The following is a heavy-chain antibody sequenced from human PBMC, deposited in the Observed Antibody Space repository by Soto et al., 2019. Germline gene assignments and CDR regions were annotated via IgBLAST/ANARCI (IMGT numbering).Heavy chain of an antibody. CDR3: ARQRITMVRGVPFHSYGMDV. D-gene: IGHD3-10*01. J-gene: IGHJ6*02. CDR1: GGSFSGYY. Sequence: PSETLSLTCAVYGGSFSGYYWSWIRQPPGKGLEWIGEINHSGSSNYNPSLKRRVTISLATYKNQFSLKLSSVTAADTAVYYCARQRITMVRGVPFHSYGMDVCGQGTPATASS. CDR2: INHSGSS. V-gene: IGHV4-34*01.